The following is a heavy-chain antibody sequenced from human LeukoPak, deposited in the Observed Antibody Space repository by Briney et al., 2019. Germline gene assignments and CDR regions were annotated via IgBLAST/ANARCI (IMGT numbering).Heavy chain of an antibody. CDR2: VNPNSGNT. J-gene: IGHJ6*03. CDR1: GYTFTSYD. V-gene: IGHV1-8*03. D-gene: IGHD3-3*01. CDR3: ARGPMGYYDFWSGYPDYYYYYYMDV. Sequence: GASVKVSCKASGYTFTSYDINWVRQATEEGLEWMGWVNPNSGNTGYAQKFQGRVTITRNTTISTAYMELSSLRSEDTAVYYCARGPMGYYDFWSGYPDYYYYYYMDVWGKGTTVTVSS.